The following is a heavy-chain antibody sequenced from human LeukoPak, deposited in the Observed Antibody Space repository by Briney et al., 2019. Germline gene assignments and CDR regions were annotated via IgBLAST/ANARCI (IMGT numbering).Heavy chain of an antibody. CDR3: ATTLGYCSSGNCHN. J-gene: IGHJ4*02. D-gene: IGHD2-15*01. CDR1: GGPISSSSYY. CDR2: IYYSGST. Sequence: SETLSLTCTVSGGPISSSSYYWGWFRQPPGKGLEWIGSIYYSGSTYYNPSLKSRVTISVDKSKNQFSLKLSSVTAADTAVYYCATTLGYCSSGNCHNWGQGTLVTVSS. V-gene: IGHV4-39*07.